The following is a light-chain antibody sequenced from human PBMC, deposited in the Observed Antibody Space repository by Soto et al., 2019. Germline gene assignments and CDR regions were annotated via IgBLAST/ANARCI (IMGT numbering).Light chain of an antibody. CDR3: GSYAGSSNV. CDR1: SSDVGGYNY. J-gene: IGLJ1*01. Sequence: QSALTKPPSASGSPGQSVALSCAGTSSDVGGYNYVSWYQQHPGKAPKLMIYEVNKRPSGVPGRFSGSKSGNTASLTVSGLQAEDEADYYCGSYAGSSNVFGPGTKV. CDR2: EVN. V-gene: IGLV2-8*01.